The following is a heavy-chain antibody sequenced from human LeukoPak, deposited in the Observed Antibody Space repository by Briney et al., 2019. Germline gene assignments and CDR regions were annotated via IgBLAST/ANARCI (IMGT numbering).Heavy chain of an antibody. J-gene: IGHJ4*02. CDR2: ISGNGDNT. D-gene: IGHD5-12*01. Sequence: GGSLRLSCSVSGFTFISYSMTWVRQAPGKGLEWLSSISGNGDNTYYADSVKGRFTISRDNSKDTPYLQMNSLRVDDTAVYYCAGQWLRLGPIDYWGQGTLVSVSS. CDR1: GFTFISYS. CDR3: AGQWLRLGPIDY. V-gene: IGHV3-23*01.